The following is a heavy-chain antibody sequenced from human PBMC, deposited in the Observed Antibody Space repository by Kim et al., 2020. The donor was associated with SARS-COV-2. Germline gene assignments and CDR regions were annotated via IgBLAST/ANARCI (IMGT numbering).Heavy chain of an antibody. J-gene: IGHJ3*02. V-gene: IGHV4-34*01. CDR2: TYPSGDT. CDR1: VGSFSGYF. CDR3: ARQGSGSGTHGALHI. D-gene: IGHD3-10*01. Sequence: SETLSLTCAVYVGSFSGYFWTWIRQVPGKGLEWIGETYPSGDTRYNPSLQSRVTILVDKSKNQFSLKLISVISADTAVYYCARQGSGSGTHGALHIWGPG.